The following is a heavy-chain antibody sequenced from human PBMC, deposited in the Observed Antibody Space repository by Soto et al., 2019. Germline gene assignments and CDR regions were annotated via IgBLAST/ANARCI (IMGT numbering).Heavy chain of an antibody. J-gene: IGHJ4*02. D-gene: IGHD1-20*01. CDR2: ISGVGGST. CDR3: AKGRYTNRYDFDY. Sequence: EVQLLESGGGLVQPGGSLRLSCAAPGFSFSSYVMSWVRQAPGKGLEWVSAISGVGGSTSYADSVKGRFTISRDNSKSTLYLQLNSLRAEDTAVYYCAKGRYTNRYDFDYWGQGTLVTVSS. V-gene: IGHV3-23*01. CDR1: GFSFSSYV.